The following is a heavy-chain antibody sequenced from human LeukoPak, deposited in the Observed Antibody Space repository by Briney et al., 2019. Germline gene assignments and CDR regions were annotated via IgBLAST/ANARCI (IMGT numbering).Heavy chain of an antibody. CDR2: INHSGST. V-gene: IGHV4-34*01. D-gene: IGHD3-16*02. Sequence: SETLSLTCAVYGGSFSGYYWRRFRQPPAKELEWIGEINHSGSTNYYPSLNSRVTISVDTSKNQFSLKLSSVTAADTAVYYCARGHGMITFGGVIAPFHYWGQGTLVTVSS. CDR1: GGSFSGYY. CDR3: ARGHGMITFGGVIAPFHY. J-gene: IGHJ4*02.